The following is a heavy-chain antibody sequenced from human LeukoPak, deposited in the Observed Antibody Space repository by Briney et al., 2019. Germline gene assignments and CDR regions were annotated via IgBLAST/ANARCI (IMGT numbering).Heavy chain of an antibody. Sequence: GGSLRLSCTASGFIFSSYAMTWVRLTPGKGLKWVSVIYSSGSTFYADSVRGRFTISRDISKNTVYLQMSSLRAEDTAIYYCARKRVMGGTRWFDLWGQGTLVTVSS. J-gene: IGHJ5*02. CDR1: GFIFSSYA. V-gene: IGHV3-66*01. D-gene: IGHD1-26*01. CDR2: IYSSGST. CDR3: ARKRVMGGTRWFDL.